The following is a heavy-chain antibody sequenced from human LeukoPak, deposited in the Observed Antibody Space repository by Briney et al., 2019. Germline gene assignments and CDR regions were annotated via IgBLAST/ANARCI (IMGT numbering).Heavy chain of an antibody. V-gene: IGHV3-7*01. J-gene: IGHJ4*02. CDR3: ARDLGHTGYDLYDY. CDR1: GINFRGYW. D-gene: IGHD5-12*01. CDR2: MKQDGSEK. Sequence: PGGSLRLSCAVSGINFRGYWMAWVRQAPGKGLEWVANMKQDGSEKYYVDSVKGRFTISRDNAKNSLYLEMNSLRVENTAVYYCARDLGHTGYDLYDYWGQGTLVTVSS.